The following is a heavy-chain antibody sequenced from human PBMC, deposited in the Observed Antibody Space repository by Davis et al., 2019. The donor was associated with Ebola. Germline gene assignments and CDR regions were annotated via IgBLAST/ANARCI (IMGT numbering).Heavy chain of an antibody. Sequence: SETLSLTCTVSGGSISSYYWSWIRQPPGKGLEWIGYIYYSGSTYYNPSLNSRVTISVDTSKNQFSLKLSSVTAADTAVYYCATSKSHYYDSSGYTSQFDYWGQGTLVTVSS. CDR3: ATSKSHYYDSSGYTSQFDY. D-gene: IGHD3-22*01. J-gene: IGHJ4*02. V-gene: IGHV4-59*04. CDR2: IYYSGST. CDR1: GGSISSYY.